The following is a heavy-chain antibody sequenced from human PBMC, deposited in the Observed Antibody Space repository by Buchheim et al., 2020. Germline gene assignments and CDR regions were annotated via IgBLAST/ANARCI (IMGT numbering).Heavy chain of an antibody. V-gene: IGHV4-59*12. J-gene: IGHJ6*02. CDR1: GDSISSYY. CDR3: ARRDGSAAMGPYYYYGMDV. D-gene: IGHD5-18*01. Sequence: QVQLQESGPGLVKPSETLSLTCTVSGDSISSYYWSWIRQHPGKGLEWIGYIYYSGTTNYNPSLKSRVTISADTSKHQFSLQLSSVTAADTAVYYRARRDGSAAMGPYYYYGMDVWGQGTT. CDR2: IYYSGTT.